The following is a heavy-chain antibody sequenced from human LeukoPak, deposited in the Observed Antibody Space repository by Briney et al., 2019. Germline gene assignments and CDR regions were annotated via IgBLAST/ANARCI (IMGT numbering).Heavy chain of an antibody. CDR3: ASLGIRYYDILTGYYAVGAFDI. V-gene: IGHV4-59*12. Sequence: SETLSLTCTVSGDSITSAYWSWIRQSPGKGLECIGYIYYTGDKNYNPSLGSRVIMSLDTSKNQVSLKLSSVTAADTAVYYCASLGIRYYDILTGYYAVGAFDIWGQGTMVTVSS. CDR2: IYYTGDK. J-gene: IGHJ3*02. D-gene: IGHD3-9*01. CDR1: GDSITSAY.